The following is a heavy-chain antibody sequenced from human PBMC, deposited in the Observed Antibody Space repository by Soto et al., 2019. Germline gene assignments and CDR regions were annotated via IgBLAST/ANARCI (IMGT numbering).Heavy chain of an antibody. CDR2: INQIETT. CDR1: GASITIGASS. V-gene: IGHV4-30-2*01. CDR3: ARGGGSDSFDY. D-gene: IGHD1-26*01. J-gene: IGHJ4*01. Sequence: SLSLTCTVSGASITIGASSWSWLRQTPGKGLEWFGYINQIETTFYNPSFESRLTLSIDRAKNQFSLKLHSMSSADRAVYFCARGGGSDSFDYWGQGILVTVSS.